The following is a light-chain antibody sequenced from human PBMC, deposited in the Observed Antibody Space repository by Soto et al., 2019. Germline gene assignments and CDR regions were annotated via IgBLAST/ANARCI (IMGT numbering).Light chain of an antibody. CDR1: SRYVGGYNY. Sequence: QSALTQPPSASGSPGQSVTISCTGTSRYVGGYNYVSWYQQHPGKAPKLMIYEVSKRPSGAPDRFSGFKSGNTASLTVSGLQAEDEADYYCSSYAGSNNSYVFGTGTQVTV. J-gene: IGLJ1*01. CDR3: SSYAGSNNSYV. V-gene: IGLV2-8*01. CDR2: EVS.